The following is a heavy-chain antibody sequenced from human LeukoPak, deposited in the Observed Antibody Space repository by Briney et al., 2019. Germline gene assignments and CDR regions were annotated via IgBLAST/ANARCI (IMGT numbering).Heavy chain of an antibody. J-gene: IGHJ6*02. Sequence: SETLSLTCTVSGGSVSSSSYYWGWIRQPPGKGLEWIGSIYYSGSTYYNPSLKSRVTISVDTSKNQFSLKLSSVTAADTAVYYCARPGGVGGMDVWGQGTTVTVSS. CDR3: ARPGGVGGMDV. CDR1: GGSVSSSSYY. CDR2: IYYSGST. D-gene: IGHD1-26*01. V-gene: IGHV4-39*07.